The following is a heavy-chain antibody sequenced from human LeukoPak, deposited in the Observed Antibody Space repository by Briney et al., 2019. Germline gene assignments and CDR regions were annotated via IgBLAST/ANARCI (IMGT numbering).Heavy chain of an antibody. J-gene: IGHJ5*02. Sequence: SETLSLTCTVSGGSISNYYWSWIRQPPGKGLEWIGYICYSGSTNYNPSLKSRVTISVDTSKNQFSLKLSSVTAADTAVYYCARNNWNYDWFDPWGQGTLVTVSS. CDR3: ARNNWNYDWFDP. V-gene: IGHV4-59*01. D-gene: IGHD1-7*01. CDR1: GGSISNYY. CDR2: ICYSGST.